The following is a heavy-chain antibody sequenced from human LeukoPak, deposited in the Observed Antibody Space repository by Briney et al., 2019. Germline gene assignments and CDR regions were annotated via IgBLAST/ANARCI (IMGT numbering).Heavy chain of an antibody. CDR1: GGSFSGYY. CDR3: ASGGVRYFDWLLSGYYFDY. J-gene: IGHJ4*02. V-gene: IGHV4-34*01. Sequence: SETLSLTCAVYGGSFSGYYWSWIRQPPGKGLEWIGEINHSGSTNYNPSLKSRVTISVDTSKNQFSLKLSSVTAADTAVYYCASGGVRYFDWLLSGYYFDYWGQGTLVTVSS. D-gene: IGHD3-9*01. CDR2: INHSGST.